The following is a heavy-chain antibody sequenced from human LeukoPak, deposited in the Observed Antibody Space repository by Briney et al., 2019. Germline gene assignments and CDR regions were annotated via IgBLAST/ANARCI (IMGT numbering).Heavy chain of an antibody. CDR2: ISYDGSNK. J-gene: IGHJ4*02. V-gene: IGHV3-30*18. CDR1: GFTFSNYW. Sequence: GGSLSLSCAASGFTFSNYWMHWVRQAPGKGLEWVAVISYDGSNKYYADSVKGRFTISRDNSKNTLYLQMNSLRAEDTAVYYCAKDSYSSGWYGVYWGQGTLVTVSS. D-gene: IGHD6-19*01. CDR3: AKDSYSSGWYGVY.